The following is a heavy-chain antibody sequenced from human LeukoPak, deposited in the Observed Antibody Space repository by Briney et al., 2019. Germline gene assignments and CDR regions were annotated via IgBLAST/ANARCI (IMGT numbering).Heavy chain of an antibody. Sequence: GGSLRLSCAASGFTFSSYAMHWVRQAPGKGLEWVAFIGYDESKKYYAESVKGRFTISRDDSKNTLYLQMSALKTEDTAVYYCARGFSGSGSYSVYWGQGTLVTVSS. J-gene: IGHJ4*02. CDR2: IGYDESKK. CDR3: ARGFSGSGSYSVY. V-gene: IGHV3-30*04. CDR1: GFTFSSYA. D-gene: IGHD3-10*01.